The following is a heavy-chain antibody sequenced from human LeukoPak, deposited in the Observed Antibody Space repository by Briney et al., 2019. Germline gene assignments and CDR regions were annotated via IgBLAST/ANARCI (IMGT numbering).Heavy chain of an antibody. Sequence: PSETLSLTCTVSGGSISSSTYYWGWNRQPPGKGLEWIGSISYRGSTYYNPSLKSRVTISVDTSKNQFSLKLSSVTAADTAVYYCARWWGLEMGYSSSRRFPYYYYGMDVWGQGTTVTVSS. D-gene: IGHD6-13*01. V-gene: IGHV4-39*07. CDR1: GGSISSSTYY. CDR2: ISYRGST. J-gene: IGHJ6*02. CDR3: ARWWGLEMGYSSSRRFPYYYYGMDV.